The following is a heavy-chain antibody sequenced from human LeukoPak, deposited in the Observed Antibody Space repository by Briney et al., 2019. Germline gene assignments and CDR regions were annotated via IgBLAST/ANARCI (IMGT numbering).Heavy chain of an antibody. J-gene: IGHJ6*03. CDR1: GGSISYNY. CDR2: IYYSGTT. D-gene: IGHD3-10*01. CDR3: AKAYRGDYYYYMDV. Sequence: SETLSLTCTVSGGSISYNYWSWIRQPPGKGLEWIGYIYYSGTTNYNPSLKSRVTISVDTSKNQFSLKLSSVTAADTAIYYCAKAYRGDYYYYMDVWGKGTPVTVSS. V-gene: IGHV4-59*01.